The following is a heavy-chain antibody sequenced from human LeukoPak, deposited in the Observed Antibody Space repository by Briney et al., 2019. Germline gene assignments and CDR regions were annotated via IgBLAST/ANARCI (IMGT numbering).Heavy chain of an antibody. V-gene: IGHV4-59*08. Sequence: SETLSLTCSVSGGSISSNYWSWFRQPPGKGLEWIGYIYYSGSTTYNPSLKSRVTISVDTSKTQFSLKLTSVTAADTAVYYCAKSRSTSGYVDSWGQGTLVTVSS. CDR2: IYYSGST. D-gene: IGHD3-22*01. J-gene: IGHJ4*02. CDR1: GGSISSNY. CDR3: AKSRSTSGYVDS.